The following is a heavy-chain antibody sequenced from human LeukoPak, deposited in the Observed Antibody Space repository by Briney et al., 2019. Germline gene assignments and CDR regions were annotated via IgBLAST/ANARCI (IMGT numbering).Heavy chain of an antibody. J-gene: IGHJ3*01. CDR3: ARDDWIPGSCSSSIGCLDAIDV. CDR1: GFTFSSYG. Sequence: PGGSLRLSCAASGFTFSSYGMHWVRQPPGKGLEWIGSIYYSGSTYYNPSLKSRVTISVGTSKNQFSLKLSSVTAADTAVYYCARDDWIPGSCSSSIGCLDAIDVWGQGTMVTVSS. D-gene: IGHD2-2*03. V-gene: IGHV4-39*07. CDR2: IYYSGST.